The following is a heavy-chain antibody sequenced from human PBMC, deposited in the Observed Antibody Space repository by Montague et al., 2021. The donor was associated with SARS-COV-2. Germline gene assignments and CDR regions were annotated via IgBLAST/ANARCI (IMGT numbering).Heavy chain of an antibody. CDR1: GDSVSSNVAT. Sequence: CAISGDSVSSNVATWNWIRQSPSRGREWLGRTYYRSKWDNDYAEXVKSRITIDPDTSKHQFSLHLNSVTPEDTAVYYCARIPVGSKYYFDFWGQGTLVTVSS. J-gene: IGHJ4*02. D-gene: IGHD2-2*01. V-gene: IGHV6-1*01. CDR3: ARIPVGSKYYFDF. CDR2: TYYRSKWDN.